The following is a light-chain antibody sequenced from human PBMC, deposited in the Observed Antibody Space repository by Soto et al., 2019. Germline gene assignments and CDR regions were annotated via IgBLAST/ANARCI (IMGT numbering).Light chain of an antibody. CDR2: DAS. V-gene: IGKV1-5*01. CDR3: QQYSSYSLPT. J-gene: IGKJ4*01. CDR1: QSVYNW. Sequence: DLGITQSPSTLSASVGDRVTITCRASQSVYNWLAWYQQKPGKAPKLLIYDASSLNSGVPSRFSGSQSGTEFTLTITSLLPDDFATYFCQQYSSYSLPTFGGGTKVDIK.